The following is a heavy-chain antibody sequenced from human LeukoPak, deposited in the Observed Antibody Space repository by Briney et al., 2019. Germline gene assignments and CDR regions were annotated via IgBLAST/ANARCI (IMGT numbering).Heavy chain of an antibody. V-gene: IGHV3-30-3*01. D-gene: IGHD3-22*01. CDR3: ARDQGSITMIVVVPNAFDI. J-gene: IGHJ3*02. CDR1: GFTFSSYA. CDR2: ISYDGSNK. Sequence: PGGSLRLSCAASGFTFSSYAMHWVRQAPGKGLEWVAVISYDGSNKYYADSVKGRFTISRDNSKNTLYLQMNSLRAEDTAVYYCARDQGSITMIVVVPNAFDIWGQGTMVTVSS.